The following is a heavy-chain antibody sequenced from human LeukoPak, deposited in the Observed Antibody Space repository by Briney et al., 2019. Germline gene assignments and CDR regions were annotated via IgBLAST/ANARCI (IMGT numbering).Heavy chain of an antibody. CDR2: IRNDGGNR. J-gene: IGHJ5*02. CDR3: ARGFVKFIA. V-gene: IGHV3-30*02. Sequence: GGSLRLSCAASGFTFRSYAMHWVREAPGKGLEWLVFIRNDGGNRRYGASVEGRFTISRDDSICTVYLQMDTLRPDDTALYYCARGFVKFIAWGQGTLVTVSS. CDR1: GFTFRSYA. D-gene: IGHD3-10*01.